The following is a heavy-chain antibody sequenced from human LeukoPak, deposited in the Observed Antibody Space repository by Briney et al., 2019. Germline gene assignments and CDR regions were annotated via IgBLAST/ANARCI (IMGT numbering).Heavy chain of an antibody. CDR2: IYYSGST. Sequence: KASETLSLTCTVSGGSISSYYWSWIRQPPGKGLEWIGYIYYSGSTNYNPSLKSRVTISVDTSKNQFSLKLSSVTAADTAVYYCARDNPYGSGTDYWGQGTLVTVSS. CDR3: ARDNPYGSGTDY. D-gene: IGHD3-10*01. J-gene: IGHJ4*02. CDR1: GGSISSYY. V-gene: IGHV4-59*01.